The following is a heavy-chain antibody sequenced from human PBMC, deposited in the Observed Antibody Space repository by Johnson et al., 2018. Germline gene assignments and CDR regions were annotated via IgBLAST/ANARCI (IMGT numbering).Heavy chain of an antibody. J-gene: IGHJ6*02. CDR1: GFTFSSYG. Sequence: QVQLVESGGGVVQLGRSLRLSCAASGFTFSSYGMHWVRQAPGKGLEWVAVIWYDGSNKYYADSVKGRFTISRDNSKNTLYLQMNSRRAEDTAVYYCARARSWGIQLYYYYYGMDVWGQGTTVTVSS. D-gene: IGHD5-18*01. CDR3: ARARSWGIQLYYYYYGMDV. CDR2: IWYDGSNK. V-gene: IGHV3-33*01.